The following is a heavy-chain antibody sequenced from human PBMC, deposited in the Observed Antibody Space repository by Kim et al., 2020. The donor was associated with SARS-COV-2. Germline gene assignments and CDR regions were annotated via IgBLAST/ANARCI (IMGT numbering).Heavy chain of an antibody. Sequence: GRSLRLSCAASGFTFSSYWMSWVRQAPGKGLEWVANIKQDGSEKYYVDSVKGRFTISRDNAKNSLYLQMNSLRAEDTAVYYCARDWSLSGRTSFDYWGQGTLVTVSS. CDR2: IKQDGSEK. D-gene: IGHD6-19*01. J-gene: IGHJ4*02. V-gene: IGHV3-7*01. CDR3: ARDWSLSGRTSFDY. CDR1: GFTFSSYW.